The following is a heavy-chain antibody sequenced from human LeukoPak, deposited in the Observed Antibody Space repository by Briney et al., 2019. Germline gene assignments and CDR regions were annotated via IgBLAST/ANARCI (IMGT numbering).Heavy chain of an antibody. CDR3: ARPYYYDSRIDP. CDR1: VGSISSGDDY. V-gene: IGHV4-30-4*01. J-gene: IGHJ5*02. Sequence: SQTLSLTCTVSVGSISSGDDYWSSIRQPPGKGLEWIGYTYYSGSTYYNPSLKSRVTISVDTSKNQLSLKLSSVTAADTAVYYCARPYYYDSRIDPWGQGTLVTVSS. D-gene: IGHD3-22*01. CDR2: TYYSGST.